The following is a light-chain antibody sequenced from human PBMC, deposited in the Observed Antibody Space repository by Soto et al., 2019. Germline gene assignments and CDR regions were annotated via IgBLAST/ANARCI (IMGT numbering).Light chain of an antibody. CDR3: YSPDT. CDR1: QGISSY. Sequence: DIQLTQSPSFLSASVGDRVTITCRASQGISSYLAWYQQKPGKAPKLLIFAASTLQNGVPSRFSGSGSGTEFTLTISSLQPEDFATDYSYSPDTFGPGTKVDIK. V-gene: IGKV1-9*01. J-gene: IGKJ3*01. CDR2: AAS.